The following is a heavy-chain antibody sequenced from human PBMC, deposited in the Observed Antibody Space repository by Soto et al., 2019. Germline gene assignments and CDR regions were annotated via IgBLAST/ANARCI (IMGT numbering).Heavy chain of an antibody. Sequence: SETLSLTCTVSGGSISSYYWSWIRQPPGKGLEWIGYIYYSGSTYYNPSLKSRVTISVDTSKNQFSLKLSSVTAADTAVYYCATWAGSSSWYREDYWGQGTLVTVSS. CDR3: ATWAGSSSWYREDY. CDR2: IYYSGST. D-gene: IGHD6-13*01. J-gene: IGHJ4*02. V-gene: IGHV4-59*04. CDR1: GGSISSYY.